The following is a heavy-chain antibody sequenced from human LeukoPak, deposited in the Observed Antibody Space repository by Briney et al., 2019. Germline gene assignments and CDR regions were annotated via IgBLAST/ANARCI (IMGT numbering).Heavy chain of an antibody. J-gene: IGHJ5*02. Sequence: ASVKVSCKSSGYTFTNYAMNWVRQAPGQGLEWMGWINTNTGNPTYAQGFTGRFVFSLDTSVSTAYLQISSLKAEDTAVYYCARMGEQWQQNWFDPWGQGTLVTVSS. D-gene: IGHD6-19*01. CDR2: INTNTGNP. V-gene: IGHV7-4-1*02. CDR3: ARMGEQWQQNWFDP. CDR1: GYTFTNYA.